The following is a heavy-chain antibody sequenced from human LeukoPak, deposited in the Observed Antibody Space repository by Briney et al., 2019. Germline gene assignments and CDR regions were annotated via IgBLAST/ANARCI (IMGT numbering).Heavy chain of an antibody. CDR2: ISYDGSNK. V-gene: IGHV3-33*05. Sequence: GRSLRLSCAASGFTFSSYGVHWVRQAPGKGLEWVAVISYDGSNKYYADSVKGRFTISRDNSKNTLYLQMNSLRAEDTAVYYCARAPVLCSSTSCYDQYFGYWGQGTLVTVSS. J-gene: IGHJ4*02. CDR3: ARAPVLCSSTSCYDQYFGY. CDR1: GFTFSSYG. D-gene: IGHD2-2*01.